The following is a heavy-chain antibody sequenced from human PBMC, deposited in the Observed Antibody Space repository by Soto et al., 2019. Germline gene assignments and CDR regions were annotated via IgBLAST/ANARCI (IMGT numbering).Heavy chain of an antibody. V-gene: IGHV3-9*01. CDR1: GFTFDDHT. CDR3: AKGILPYYYDSSGYTWGFEY. CDR2: ISWNSGSI. Sequence: DVHLVESGGGLVQPGRSLRLSCAASGFTFDDHTMHWVRHAPGKGLEWVSGISWNSGSIGYADSVKGRFTIHRDNAKKSLYLQMTSLRAEDTAFYYCAKGILPYYYDSSGYTWGFEYWGQGTLVTVSS. J-gene: IGHJ4*02. D-gene: IGHD3-22*01.